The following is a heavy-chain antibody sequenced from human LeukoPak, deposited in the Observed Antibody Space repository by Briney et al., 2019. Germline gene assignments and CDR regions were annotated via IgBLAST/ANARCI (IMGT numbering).Heavy chain of an antibody. Sequence: GGSLRLSCAASGFTFSDYYMSWIRQAPGKGLEWVSYISSSGSTIYYADSVEGRFTISRDNAKNSLYLQMNSLRAEDTAVYYCARARRYYGSGSYHTDYWGQGTLVTVSS. V-gene: IGHV3-11*01. CDR1: GFTFSDYY. CDR2: ISSSGSTI. D-gene: IGHD3-10*01. CDR3: ARARRYYGSGSYHTDY. J-gene: IGHJ4*02.